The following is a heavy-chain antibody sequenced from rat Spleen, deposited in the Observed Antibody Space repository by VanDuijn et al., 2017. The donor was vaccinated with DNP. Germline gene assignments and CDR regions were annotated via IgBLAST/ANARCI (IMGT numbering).Heavy chain of an antibody. J-gene: IGHJ3*01. CDR1: GFSITRSYR. D-gene: IGHD3-1*01. CDR2: INSAGST. V-gene: IGHV3-3*01. CDR3: ARLGTQGFTY. Sequence: EVQLQESGPGLVKPSQSLSLTCYFTGFSITRSYRWNWIRKFPGSKLEWMGYINSAGSTNYNPSLRSRISITRDTSKNQFFLQVNSVTTEDTATYYCARLGTQGFTYWGQGTLVTVSS.